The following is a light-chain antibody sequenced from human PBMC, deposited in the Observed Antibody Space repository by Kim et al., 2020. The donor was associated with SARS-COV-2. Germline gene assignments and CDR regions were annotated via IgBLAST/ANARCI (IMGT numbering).Light chain of an antibody. V-gene: IGLV6-57*03. CDR3: QTYDSSSRV. Sequence: GETITISCTRSSGSIASGYVQWYQQRPGSAPTTVIYEDNKRPSGVPYRCSGSIDSSSNSASLIISGLEADDAADYYCQTYDSSSRVFGGGTKVTVL. J-gene: IGLJ3*02. CDR1: SGSIASGY. CDR2: EDN.